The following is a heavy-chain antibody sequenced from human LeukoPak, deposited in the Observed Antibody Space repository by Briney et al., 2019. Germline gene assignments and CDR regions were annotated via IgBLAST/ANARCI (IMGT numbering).Heavy chain of an antibody. V-gene: IGHV1-8*01. Sequence: ASVKVSCKASGYTFTSYDINWVRQATGQGLEWMGWMNPNSGNTGYAQKFQGRVTMTRNTSISTAHMELSSLRSEDTAVYYCARAGILTGSYYYYYGMDVWGQGTTVTVSS. D-gene: IGHD3-9*01. CDR1: GYTFTSYD. J-gene: IGHJ6*02. CDR3: ARAGILTGSYYYYYGMDV. CDR2: MNPNSGNT.